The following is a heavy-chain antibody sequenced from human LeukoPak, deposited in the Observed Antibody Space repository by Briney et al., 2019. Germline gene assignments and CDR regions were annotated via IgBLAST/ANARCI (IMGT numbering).Heavy chain of an antibody. CDR3: ARSDDYGDYSHAFGY. J-gene: IGHJ4*02. CDR1: GFTFSSYS. D-gene: IGHD4-17*01. CDR2: ISSSSSYI. V-gene: IGHV3-21*01. Sequence: GGSLRLSCAASGFTFSSYSMNWVRQAPGKGLEWVSSISSSSSYIYYADSVKGRFTISRDNAKNSLYLQMNSLRAEDTAVYYCARSDDYGDYSHAFGYWGQGTLVTVSS.